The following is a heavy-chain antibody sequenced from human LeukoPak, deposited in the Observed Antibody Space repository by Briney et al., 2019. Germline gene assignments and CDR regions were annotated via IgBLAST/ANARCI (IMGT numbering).Heavy chain of an antibody. D-gene: IGHD6-13*01. CDR2: IKQDGSQT. Sequence: AGGSLRLSCLASGFSFSSYWMSWVRQAQGKGPEWLANIKQDGSQTYYVESVKGRFTISRDNAKNSLYLKMNSLRAGDTAVYYCATDAVGDSWSDYWGQGTLVTVSS. J-gene: IGHJ4*02. CDR1: GFSFSSYW. CDR3: ATDAVGDSWSDY. V-gene: IGHV3-7*01.